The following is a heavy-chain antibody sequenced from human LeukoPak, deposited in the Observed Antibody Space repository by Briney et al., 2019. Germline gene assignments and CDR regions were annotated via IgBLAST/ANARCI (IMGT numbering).Heavy chain of an antibody. CDR3: ARQYSSSWYGAVDY. Sequence: SETLSLTCTVSGGSISSSSYYWGWIRQPPGKGLEWIGSTYYSGSTYYNPSLKSRVTISVDTSKNQFSLKLSSVTAADTAVYYCARQYSSSWYGAVDYWGQGTLVTVSS. V-gene: IGHV4-39*01. CDR1: GGSISSSSYY. J-gene: IGHJ4*02. D-gene: IGHD6-13*01. CDR2: TYYSGST.